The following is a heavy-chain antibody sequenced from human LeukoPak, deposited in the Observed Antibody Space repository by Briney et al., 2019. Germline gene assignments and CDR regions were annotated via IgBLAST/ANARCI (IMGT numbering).Heavy chain of an antibody. Sequence: GASVKVSCKASGGTFSSYAISWVRQAPGQGLEWMGGIIPIFGTANYAQKFQGRVTITTDESTSTAYMELSSLRSEDTAVYYCASESSDSSSSHRFDPWGQGTLVAVSS. CDR1: GGTFSSYA. CDR2: IIPIFGTA. D-gene: IGHD6-6*01. J-gene: IGHJ5*02. V-gene: IGHV1-69*05. CDR3: ASESSDSSSSHRFDP.